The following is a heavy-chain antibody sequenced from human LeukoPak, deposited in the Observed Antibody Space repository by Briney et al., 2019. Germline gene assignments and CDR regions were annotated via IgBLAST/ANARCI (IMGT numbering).Heavy chain of an antibody. J-gene: IGHJ4*02. CDR2: INPNSGGT. Sequence: ASVKVSCKAYGYTFTGYYIHWVRQAPGQGLEWMGRINPNSGGTNYAQKFQGRVTMTRDTSISTAYMELSRLRSDDTAVYYCARDVGGATMKLHGDYWGQGTLVTVSS. V-gene: IGHV1-2*06. CDR3: ARDVGGATMKLHGDY. D-gene: IGHD1-26*01. CDR1: GYTFTGYY.